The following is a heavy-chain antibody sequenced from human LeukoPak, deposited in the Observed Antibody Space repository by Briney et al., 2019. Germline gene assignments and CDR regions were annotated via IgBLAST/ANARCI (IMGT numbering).Heavy chain of an antibody. Sequence: SETLSLTCTVSGGSISSYYWSWIRQPPGKGLEWIGYIYYSGSTNYNPSLKSRVTISVDTSKNQFSLKLSSVTAADTAVYYCAKNTYDYVWGSYRYSSPNWFDPWGQGTLVTVSS. CDR2: IYYSGST. D-gene: IGHD3-16*02. CDR1: GGSISSYY. CDR3: AKNTYDYVWGSYRYSSPNWFDP. J-gene: IGHJ5*02. V-gene: IGHV4-59*01.